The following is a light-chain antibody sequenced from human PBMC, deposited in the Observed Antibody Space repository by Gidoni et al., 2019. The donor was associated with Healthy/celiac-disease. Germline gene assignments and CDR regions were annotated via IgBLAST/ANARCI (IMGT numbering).Light chain of an antibody. V-gene: IGKV1-5*01. J-gene: IGKJ4*01. CDR1: QSISSW. CDR2: DAS. CDR3: QQYNSYSNT. Sequence: DIQMTQSPSTLSASVGDRVTITCRASQSISSWLAWYQQQPGKAPKLLIYDASSLESGVPSRFGGSGSGTEFTLTISSLQPDDFATYYCQQYNSYSNTFGGGTKVEIK.